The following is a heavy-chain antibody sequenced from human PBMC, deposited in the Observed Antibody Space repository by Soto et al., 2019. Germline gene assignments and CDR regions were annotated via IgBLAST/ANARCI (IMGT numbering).Heavy chain of an antibody. V-gene: IGHV3-15*01. CDR2: IKSKADGGTT. J-gene: IGHJ4*02. D-gene: IGHD3-22*01. CDR1: GFTFRNAW. Sequence: GRSLRLSCAASGFTFRNAWMSLIRQAPGRGLEWVGRIKSKADGGTTDYAAPVQGRFSISRDDSKNTLYLQMNSLKTEDTAVYYCLLNYYDTSGSYPYYFDYWGQGTLVTVSS. CDR3: LLNYYDTSGSYPYYFDY.